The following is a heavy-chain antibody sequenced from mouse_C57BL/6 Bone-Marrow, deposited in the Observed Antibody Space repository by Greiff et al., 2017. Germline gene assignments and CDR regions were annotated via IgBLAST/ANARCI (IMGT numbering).Heavy chain of an antibody. V-gene: IGHV1-66*01. CDR3: ARRGYYDYSFAY. D-gene: IGHD2-4*01. CDR2: IYPGSGNT. J-gene: IGHJ3*01. CDR1: GYSFTSYY. Sequence: QVQLQQSGPELVKPGASVKISCKASGYSFTSYYIHWVKQRPGQGLEWIGWIYPGSGNTKYNEKFKGKATLTAETSSSTAYMQLSSLPSEDSAVYCCARRGYYDYSFAYWGQGTLVTVSA.